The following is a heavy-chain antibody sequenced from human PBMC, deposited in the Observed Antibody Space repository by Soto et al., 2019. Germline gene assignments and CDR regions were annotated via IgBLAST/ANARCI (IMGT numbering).Heavy chain of an antibody. J-gene: IGHJ5*02. Sequence: ASVKVSCKASGGTFSSYTISWVRQAPGQGLEWMGRIIPILGIANYAQKLQGRVTITADKSTSTAYMELSSLRSEDTAVYYCARDQETYYDFWSGSLGWFDPWGQGTLVTVSS. CDR2: IIPILGIA. D-gene: IGHD3-3*01. CDR1: GGTFSSYT. CDR3: ARDQETYYDFWSGSLGWFDP. V-gene: IGHV1-69*04.